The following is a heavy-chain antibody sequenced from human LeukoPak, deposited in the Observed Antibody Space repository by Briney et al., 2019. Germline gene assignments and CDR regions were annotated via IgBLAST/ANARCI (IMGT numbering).Heavy chain of an antibody. J-gene: IGHJ4*02. V-gene: IGHV4-61*01. CDR2: IYYSGST. CDR1: GGSVSSGSYY. CDR3: ARASGGYSSGWYLDY. D-gene: IGHD6-19*01. Sequence: PSETLSLTCTVSGGSVSSGSYYWSWIRQLPGKGLEWIGYIYYSGSTNYNPSLKSRVTISVDTSKNQFSLKLSSVTAADTAVYYCARASGGYSSGWYLDYWGQGTLVTVSS.